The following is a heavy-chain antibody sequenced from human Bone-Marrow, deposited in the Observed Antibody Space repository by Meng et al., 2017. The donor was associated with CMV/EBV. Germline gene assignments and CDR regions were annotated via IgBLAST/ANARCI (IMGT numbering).Heavy chain of an antibody. D-gene: IGHD2-2*01. V-gene: IGHV4-34*01. CDR1: GGSFSGYY. CDR2: IKHSGST. Sequence: CAVYGGSFSGYYWSWIRQPPGKGLEWIGEIKHSGSTNYNPSLKSRVTISVDTSKNQFSLKLSSVTAADTAVYYCARGDIVVVPAFDYWGQGTLVTVSS. CDR3: ARGDIVVVPAFDY. J-gene: IGHJ4*02.